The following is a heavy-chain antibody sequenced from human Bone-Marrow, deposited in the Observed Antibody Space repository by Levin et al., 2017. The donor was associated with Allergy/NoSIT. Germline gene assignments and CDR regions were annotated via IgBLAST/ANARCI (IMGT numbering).Heavy chain of an antibody. CDR2: ISGSSGST. CDR3: AKGQFARTTPRSLDF. J-gene: IGHJ4*02. D-gene: IGHD1-14*01. CDR1: GFTFSSYA. V-gene: IGHV3-23*01. Sequence: GGSLRPSCAASGFTFSSYAMSWVRQAPGKGLEWVSTISGSSGSTYYADSVKGRFTISRDNSKNTLYLQMNSLRAEDTAVCYCAKGQFARTTPRSLDFWGQGTLVTVSS.